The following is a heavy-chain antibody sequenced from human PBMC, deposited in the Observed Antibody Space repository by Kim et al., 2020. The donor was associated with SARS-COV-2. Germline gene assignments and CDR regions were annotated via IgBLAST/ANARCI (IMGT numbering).Heavy chain of an antibody. CDR2: IKQDGNQK. Sequence: GGSLRLSCAASGFTFSSYWMTWVRQAPGKGLEWVANIKQDGNQKYYVDSVKGRFTISRDNAKNSLYLQMNSLRADDTAVYYCARDGDLYSSGKDAFDIWGQGTIVTVSS. D-gene: IGHD6-19*01. CDR1: GFTFSSYW. V-gene: IGHV3-7*01. J-gene: IGHJ3*02. CDR3: ARDGDLYSSGKDAFDI.